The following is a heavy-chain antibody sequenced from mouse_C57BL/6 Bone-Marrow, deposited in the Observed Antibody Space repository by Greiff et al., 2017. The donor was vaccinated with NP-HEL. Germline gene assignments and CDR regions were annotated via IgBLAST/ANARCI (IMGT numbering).Heavy chain of an antibody. Sequence: QVQLQHPGAELVMPGASVKLSCKASGYTFTSYWMHWVKQRPGQGLEWIGEIDPSDSYTNYNQKFKGKSTLTVDKSSSTAYMQLSSLTSEDSAVYYCARGTTVVAFYWYFDVWGTGTTVTVSS. CDR3: ARGTTVVAFYWYFDV. CDR2: IDPSDSYT. CDR1: GYTFTSYW. D-gene: IGHD1-1*01. J-gene: IGHJ1*03. V-gene: IGHV1-69*01.